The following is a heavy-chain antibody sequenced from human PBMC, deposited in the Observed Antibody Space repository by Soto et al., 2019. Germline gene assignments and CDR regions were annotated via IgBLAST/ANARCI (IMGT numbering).Heavy chain of an antibody. Sequence: ASVMVSCKASGYTFTGYYMHWVRQAPGQGLEWMGWINPNSGGTNYAQKFQGRVTMTRDTSISTAYMELSRLRSDDTAVYYCASRIAAAGRYYYYYYGMDVWGQGTTVTVSS. J-gene: IGHJ6*02. CDR3: ASRIAAAGRYYYYYYGMDV. D-gene: IGHD6-13*01. V-gene: IGHV1-2*02. CDR1: GYTFTGYY. CDR2: INPNSGGT.